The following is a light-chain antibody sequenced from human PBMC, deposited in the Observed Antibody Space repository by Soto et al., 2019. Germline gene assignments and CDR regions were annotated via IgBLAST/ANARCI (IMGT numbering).Light chain of an antibody. CDR2: GNR. Sequence: QSVLTQPPSVSGAPGQRVTISCTGNSSNLGACYDVHWYQQLPGAAPKLVIFGNRNRPSGVPERFSGSKSGTSASLAITGLQAEYEADYYCQAYDYSLTASVFGGGTKLTVL. J-gene: IGLJ3*02. CDR3: QAYDYSLTASV. CDR1: SSNLGACYD. V-gene: IGLV1-40*01.